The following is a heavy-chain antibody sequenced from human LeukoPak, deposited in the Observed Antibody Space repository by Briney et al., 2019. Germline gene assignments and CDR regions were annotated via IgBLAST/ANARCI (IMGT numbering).Heavy chain of an antibody. CDR2: INHSGST. CDR3: ARDEDSSGWYNWFDP. D-gene: IGHD6-19*01. Sequence: RSSETLSLTCAVYGGSFSGYYWSWIRQPPGKGLEWIGEINHSGSTNYNPSLKSRVTISVDTSKNQFSLKLSSVTAADTAVYYCARDEDSSGWYNWFDPWGQGTLVTVSS. V-gene: IGHV4-34*01. J-gene: IGHJ5*02. CDR1: GGSFSGYY.